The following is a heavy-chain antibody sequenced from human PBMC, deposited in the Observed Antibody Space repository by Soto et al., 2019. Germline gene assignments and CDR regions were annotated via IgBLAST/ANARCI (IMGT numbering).Heavy chain of an antibody. CDR3: ARGYQASGFDY. V-gene: IGHV4-61*08. CDR1: GGSISSGGYS. J-gene: IGHJ4*02. CDR2: IYYTGST. D-gene: IGHD2-2*01. Sequence: KASETLSLTCAVSGGSISSGGYSWSWIRQSPDKGLEWIGYIYYTGSTDYNPSLKSRVSISIEASKNQFSLRLNSVTTADTAMYYCARGYQASGFDYWGQGNMVNVSS.